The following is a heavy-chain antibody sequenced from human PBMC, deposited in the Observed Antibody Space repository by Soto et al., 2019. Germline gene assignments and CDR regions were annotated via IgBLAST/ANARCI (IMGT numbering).Heavy chain of an antibody. J-gene: IGHJ6*02. Sequence: GGSLRLSCAACGFTFSSYWMSWVRQAPGKGLEWVANIKQDGSEKYYVDSVKGRFTISRDNAKNSLYLQMNSLRAEDTAVYYCARDLNTMVRGVIIKNYYYYGMDVWGQGTTVTVSS. CDR1: GFTFSSYW. CDR2: IKQDGSEK. D-gene: IGHD3-10*01. CDR3: ARDLNTMVRGVIIKNYYYYGMDV. V-gene: IGHV3-7*01.